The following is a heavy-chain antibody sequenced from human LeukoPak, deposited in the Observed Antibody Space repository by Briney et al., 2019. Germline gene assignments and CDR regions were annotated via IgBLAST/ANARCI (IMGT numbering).Heavy chain of an antibody. Sequence: ASVKVSCKASGGTFSSYAISWVRQAPGQGLEWMGGIIPIFGTANYAQKFQGRVTMTTDTSTSTAYMELRSLRSDDTAVYYCARGATYYGDYRYYFDYWGQGTLVTVSS. D-gene: IGHD4-17*01. J-gene: IGHJ4*02. V-gene: IGHV1-69*05. CDR2: IIPIFGTA. CDR1: GGTFSSYA. CDR3: ARGATYYGDYRYYFDY.